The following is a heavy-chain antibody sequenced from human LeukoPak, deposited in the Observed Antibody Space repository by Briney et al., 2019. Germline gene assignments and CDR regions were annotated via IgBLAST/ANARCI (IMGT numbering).Heavy chain of an antibody. CDR1: GYTFTSYG. V-gene: IGHV1-18*01. Sequence: ASVKVSCKASGYTFTSYGISWVRQAPGQGLEWMGWISAYNGNTNYAQKLQGRVTMTTDTSTSSAYMGLRSLRSDDTAVYYCARAGKIGELLAYFDYWGQGTLVTVSS. CDR2: ISAYNGNT. CDR3: ARAGKIGELLAYFDY. J-gene: IGHJ4*02. D-gene: IGHD3-10*01.